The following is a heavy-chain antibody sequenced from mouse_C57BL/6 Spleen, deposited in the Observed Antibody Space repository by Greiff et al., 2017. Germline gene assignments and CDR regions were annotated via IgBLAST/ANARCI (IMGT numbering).Heavy chain of an antibody. D-gene: IGHD2-5*01. CDR3: ARGDYSNPFAY. CDR1: GYAFSSYW. V-gene: IGHV1-80*01. CDR2: IYPGDGDT. Sequence: VQLQQSGAELVKPGASVKISCKASGYAFSSYWMNWVKPRPGKGLGWIGQIYPGDGDTNYNGKFKGKATLTADKSSSTAYMQLSSLTSEDSAVYFCARGDYSNPFAYWGQGTLVTVSA. J-gene: IGHJ3*01.